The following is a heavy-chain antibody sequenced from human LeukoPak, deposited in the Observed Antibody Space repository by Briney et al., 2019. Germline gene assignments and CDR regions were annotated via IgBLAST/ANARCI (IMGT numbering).Heavy chain of an antibody. V-gene: IGHV4-34*01. CDR1: GGSFSGYY. CDR2: INHSGST. CDR3: ATLRGGEWLPSGY. D-gene: IGHD6-19*01. Sequence: SETLSLTCAVYGGSFSGYYWSWIRQPPGKGLEWIGEINHSGSTNYNPSLKSRVTISVDTSKNQFSLKLSSVTAADTAVYYCATLRGGEWLPSGYWGQGTLVSVS. J-gene: IGHJ4*02.